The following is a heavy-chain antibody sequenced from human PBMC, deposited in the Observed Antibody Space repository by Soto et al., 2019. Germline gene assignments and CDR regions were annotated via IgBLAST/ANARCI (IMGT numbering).Heavy chain of an antibody. D-gene: IGHD4-4*01. J-gene: IGHJ6*02. V-gene: IGHV1-69*06. Sequence: SVKVSCKASGGTFSSYAISWVRQAPGQGLEWMGGIIPIFGTANYTQKFQGRVTITADKSTSTAYMELSSLRSEDTAVYYCAREAVTLYYYGMDVWGQGTTVTVSS. CDR3: AREAVTLYYYGMDV. CDR2: IIPIFGTA. CDR1: GGTFSSYA.